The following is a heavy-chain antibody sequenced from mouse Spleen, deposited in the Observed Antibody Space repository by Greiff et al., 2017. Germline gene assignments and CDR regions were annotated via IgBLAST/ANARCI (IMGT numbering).Heavy chain of an antibody. CDR3: ARDSYYSNFY. CDR1: GYSITSGYY. J-gene: IGHJ2*01. D-gene: IGHD2-5*01. CDR2: ISYDGSN. Sequence: ESGPGLVKPSQSLSLTCSVTGYSITSGYYWNWIRQFPGNKLEWMGYISYDGSNNYNPSLKNRISITRDTSKNQFFLKLNSVTTEDTATYYCARDSYYSNFYWGQGTTLTVSS. V-gene: IGHV3-6*01.